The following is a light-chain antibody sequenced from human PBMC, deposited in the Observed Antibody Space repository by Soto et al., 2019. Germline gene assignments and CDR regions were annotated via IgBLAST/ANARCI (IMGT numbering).Light chain of an antibody. CDR1: QSVSSY. CDR2: GVS. CDR3: QQYSKWPLT. Sequence: EIVMTQSPATLSVSPGERVTLSCRASQSVSSYLAWYQQKPGQAPRLLIYGVSTGATGIPARFSGSGSGTEFILTISSLQYEDFAVYYCQQYSKWPLTFGGGTKVDIK. V-gene: IGKV3-15*01. J-gene: IGKJ4*01.